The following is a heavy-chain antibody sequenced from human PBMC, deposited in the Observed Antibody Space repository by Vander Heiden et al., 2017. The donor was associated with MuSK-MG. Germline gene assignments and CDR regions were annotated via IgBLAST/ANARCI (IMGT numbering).Heavy chain of an antibody. CDR2: IIPILGTA. V-gene: IGHV1-69*01. Sequence: QVQLVQSGAEVKKPGSSVKVSCKASGVTFSSYAISWGRQAPGQGLEWMGGIIPILGTANDAQKFQGRVTITADEATSTAYMELSSLRSEDTAVYYCARGHQSLYCSGGSCYFDYWGQGTLVTVSA. J-gene: IGHJ4*02. CDR3: ARGHQSLYCSGGSCYFDY. CDR1: GVTFSSYA. D-gene: IGHD2-15*01.